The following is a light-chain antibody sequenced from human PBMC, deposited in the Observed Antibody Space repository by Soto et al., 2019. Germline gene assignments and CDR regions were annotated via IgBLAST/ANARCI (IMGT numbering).Light chain of an antibody. J-gene: IGLJ2*01. CDR1: SSDVGYYNS. CDR3: SSYPSSETHVL. V-gene: IGLV2-14*03. Sequence: QSVLTQPASVSGSPGQSITISCTGTSSDVGYYNSVSWYQRHPGKVPKLIIYDVSSRPSGVSNRFSGFQSGNTASLTISGLQAEDEDGYYCSSYPSSETHVLFGGGTKLTLL. CDR2: DVS.